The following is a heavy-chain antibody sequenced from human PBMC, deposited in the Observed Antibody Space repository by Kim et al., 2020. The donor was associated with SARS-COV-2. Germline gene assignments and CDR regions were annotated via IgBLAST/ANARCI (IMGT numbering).Heavy chain of an antibody. CDR2: FDPEDGET. D-gene: IGHD5-18*01. J-gene: IGHJ6*02. CDR3: ATDPLDTAMAKDCYYGMDV. CDR1: GYTLTELS. Sequence: ASVKVSCKVSGYTLTELSMHWVRQAPGKGLEWMGGFDPEDGETIYAQKFQGRVTMTEDTSTDTAYMELSSLRSEDTDVYYCATDPLDTAMAKDCYYGMDVWGQGTTVTVSS. V-gene: IGHV1-24*01.